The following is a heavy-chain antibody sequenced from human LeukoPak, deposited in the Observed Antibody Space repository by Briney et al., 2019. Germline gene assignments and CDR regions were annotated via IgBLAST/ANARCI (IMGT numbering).Heavy chain of an antibody. V-gene: IGHV4-61*01. D-gene: IGHD3-10*01. CDR2: IYYSGST. CDR1: GGSVSSGSYY. J-gene: IGHJ4*02. CDR3: ARDFYGSGSPTPGY. Sequence: PSETLSLTCTVSGGSVSSGSYYWSWIRQPPGKGLEWIGFIYYSGSTNYNPSLKSRVTISVDTSKNQFSLKLSSVTAADTAVYYCARDFYGSGSPTPGYWGQGTLVTVSS.